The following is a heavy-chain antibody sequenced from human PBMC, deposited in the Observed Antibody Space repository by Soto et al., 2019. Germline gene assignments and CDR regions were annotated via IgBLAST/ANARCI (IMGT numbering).Heavy chain of an antibody. CDR1: GGSFSGYY. V-gene: IGHV4-34*01. CDR3: ARAWEGDFWSGYFGPGPYYYYHMDV. D-gene: IGHD3-3*01. Sequence: QVQLQQWGAGLLKPSETLSLTCAVYGGSFSGYYWNWIRQAPGKGLEWIGEINPSGSTNYNPSLKIPVTISLDTSKNHLSLILSSVTAADTAVYYCARAWEGDFWSGYFGPGPYYYYHMDVWGRGTSVTVSS. CDR2: INPSGST. J-gene: IGHJ6*03.